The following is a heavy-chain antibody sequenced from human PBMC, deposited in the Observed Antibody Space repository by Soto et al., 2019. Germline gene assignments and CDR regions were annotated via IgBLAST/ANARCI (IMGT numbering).Heavy chain of an antibody. CDR3: ARSYYDSSGYYYTDY. Sequence: AESLRLSCAGSVSPVSGNYMSWVRPAPGKGLEWVSVIYSGGSTYYADSVKGRFTISRDNSKNTLYLQMNSLRAEDTAVYYCARSYYDSSGYYYTDYWGQGTLVTVSS. CDR2: IYSGGST. J-gene: IGHJ4*02. D-gene: IGHD3-22*01. CDR1: VSPVSGNY. V-gene: IGHV3-53*01.